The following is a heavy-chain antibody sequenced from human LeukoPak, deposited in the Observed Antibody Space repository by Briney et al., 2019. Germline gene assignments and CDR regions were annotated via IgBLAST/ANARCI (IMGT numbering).Heavy chain of an antibody. J-gene: IGHJ3*02. CDR2: ISVSGGDT. CDR3: AQDREGGMSPGDAFDS. CDR1: RFIYSDQA. Sequence: PGGSLSLSCASWRFIYSDQAMRGVRQPRGRGLEWVSGISVSGGDTYYADSVKGRFTISRDNSKHTLYLPMNSLRVEDRAIFYCAQDREGGMSPGDAFDSWLQPRMVGVRS. D-gene: IGHD2-15*01. V-gene: IGHV3-23*01.